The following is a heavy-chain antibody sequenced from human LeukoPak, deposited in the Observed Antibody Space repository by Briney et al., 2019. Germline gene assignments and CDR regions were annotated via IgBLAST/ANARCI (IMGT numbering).Heavy chain of an antibody. V-gene: IGHV3-33*01. CDR3: TRENGGDGYNGGAFDI. CDR1: GFTFGSYG. CDR2: IWYDGSNK. J-gene: IGHJ3*02. D-gene: IGHD5-24*01. Sequence: GGSLRLSCAASGFTFGSYGMSWVRQAPGKGLEWVAVIWYDGSNKDYADSVKGRFTISRDNSKKTVNLQMNSLRAEDTAVYYCTRENGGDGYNGGAFDIWGQGTMVTVAS.